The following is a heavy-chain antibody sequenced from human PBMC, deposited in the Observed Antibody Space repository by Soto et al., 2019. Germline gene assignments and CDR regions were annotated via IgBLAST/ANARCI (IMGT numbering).Heavy chain of an antibody. Sequence: ASYTLSLTCAVAGYSISSGYYWGWIRQPPGKGLEWIGSIYHSGSTYYNPSLKSRVTISVDTSKNQFSLKLSSVTAADSAVYYCARVRPTWTLHAFDIWGQGTMVTASS. CDR2: IYHSGST. J-gene: IGHJ3*02. V-gene: IGHV4-38-2*01. D-gene: IGHD1-1*01. CDR1: GYSISSGYY. CDR3: ARVRPTWTLHAFDI.